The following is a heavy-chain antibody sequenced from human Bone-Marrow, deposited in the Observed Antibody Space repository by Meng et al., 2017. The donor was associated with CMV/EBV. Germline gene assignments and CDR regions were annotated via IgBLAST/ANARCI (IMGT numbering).Heavy chain of an antibody. CDR2: INWNGGST. J-gene: IGHJ1*01. V-gene: IGHV3-20*04. Sequence: GESLKISCAASGFTFDDYGMSWVRQAPGKGLEWVSGINWNGGSTGYADSVKGRFTISRDNAKNSLYLQMNSLRAEDTALYYCARGASDSSSLEYFQHWGQGTLVTVSS. D-gene: IGHD6-6*01. CDR1: GFTFDDYG. CDR3: ARGASDSSSLEYFQH.